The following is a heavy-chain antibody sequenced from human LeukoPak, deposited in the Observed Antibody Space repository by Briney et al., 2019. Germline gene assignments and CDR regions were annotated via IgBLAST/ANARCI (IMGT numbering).Heavy chain of an antibody. CDR1: GFTFSSYS. V-gene: IGHV3-21*04. CDR3: ARGRGYRDYDRPLDY. J-gene: IGHJ4*02. D-gene: IGHD5-12*01. Sequence: PGGSLRLSCAASGFTFSSYSMNWVRRAPGKGLEWVSSISSSSSYIYYADSVKGRFTTSRDNSKNTLYVQMNSLRAEDTAIYYCARGRGYRDYDRPLDYWGQGTLVTVSS. CDR2: ISSSSSYI.